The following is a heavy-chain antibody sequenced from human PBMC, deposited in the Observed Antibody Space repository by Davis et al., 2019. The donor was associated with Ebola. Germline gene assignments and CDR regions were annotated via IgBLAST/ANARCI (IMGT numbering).Heavy chain of an antibody. V-gene: IGHV1-8*03. CDR2: MNPNSGNT. Sequence: ASVKVSCKASGYTFTSYDINWVRQATGQGLEWMGWMNPNSGNTGYAQKFQGRVTITRNTSISTAYMELSSLRSEDTAVYYCARDQYSSSPLGHYYYYGMDVWGQGTTVTVSS. CDR1: GYTFTSYD. J-gene: IGHJ6*02. CDR3: ARDQYSSSPLGHYYYYGMDV. D-gene: IGHD6-6*01.